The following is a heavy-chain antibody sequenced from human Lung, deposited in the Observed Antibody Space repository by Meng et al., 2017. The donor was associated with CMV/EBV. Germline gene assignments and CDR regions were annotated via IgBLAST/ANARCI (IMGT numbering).Heavy chain of an antibody. CDR1: GFTFSSYW. J-gene: IGHJ5*02. V-gene: IGHV3-74*01. CDR2: INSDGSST. Sequence: GEXXKISCAASGFTFSSYWMHWVRQAPGKGLVWVSRINSDGSSTSYADSVKGRFTISRDNAKNTPYLQMNSLRAEDTAVYYCARDRIRFDPWGQGTLVTVSS. CDR3: ARDRIRFDP.